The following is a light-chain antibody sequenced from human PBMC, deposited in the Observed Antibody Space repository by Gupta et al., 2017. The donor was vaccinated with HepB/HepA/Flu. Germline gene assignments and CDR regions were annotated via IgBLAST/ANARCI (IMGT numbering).Light chain of an antibody. Sequence: EIVLTQCPATLSLSPGERATLSCRASQSVSSYLAWYQQKPGQAPRLLIYDASNRATGIPARLSGSGSGTDFTLTISSLEPEDFAVYYCQQRSNWPKLTFGGGTKVEIK. V-gene: IGKV3-11*01. J-gene: IGKJ4*01. CDR1: QSVSSY. CDR3: QQRSNWPKLT. CDR2: DAS.